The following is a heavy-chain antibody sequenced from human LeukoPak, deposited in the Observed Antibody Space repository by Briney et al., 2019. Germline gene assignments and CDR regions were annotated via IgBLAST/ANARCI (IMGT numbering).Heavy chain of an antibody. V-gene: IGHV4-34*01. CDR2: INHSGST. J-gene: IGHJ5*02. CDR1: GGSFRGYY. CDR3: ARGYSYGRRFDP. Sequence: QSSETLSLTCAVYGGSFRGYYWSWIRQPPGKGLEWIGEINHSGSTNYNPSLKSRVTISVDTSKNQFSLKLSSVTAADTAVYYCARGYSYGRRFDPWGQGTLVTVSS. D-gene: IGHD5-18*01.